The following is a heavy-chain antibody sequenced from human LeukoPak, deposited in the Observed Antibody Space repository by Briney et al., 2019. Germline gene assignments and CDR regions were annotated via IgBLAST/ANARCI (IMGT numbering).Heavy chain of an antibody. CDR1: GFTFTSSA. D-gene: IGHD4-17*01. V-gene: IGHV1-58*02. Sequence: ASVKVSCKASGFTFTSSAMQWVRQARGQRLEWIGWIVVGSGNTNYAQKFQERVTMTRNTSISTAYMELSSLRSEDTAVYYCARGIGSTTVTTLEYYFDYWGQGTLVTVSS. J-gene: IGHJ4*02. CDR2: IVVGSGNT. CDR3: ARGIGSTTVTTLEYYFDY.